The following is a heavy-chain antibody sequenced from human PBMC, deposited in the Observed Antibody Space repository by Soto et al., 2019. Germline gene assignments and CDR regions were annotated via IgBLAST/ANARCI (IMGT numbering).Heavy chain of an antibody. CDR1: GFTFISYW. D-gene: IGHD5-18*01. CDR3: ARGTAMTLYYYYGMDV. J-gene: IGHJ6*02. Sequence: GSLRLSCAASGFTFISYWIHCFRQSPLKGLVWVSRINSDGSSTSYADSVKGRFTISRDNAKNTLYLQMNSLRAEDTAVYYCARGTAMTLYYYYGMDVWGQGTTVTVSS. CDR2: INSDGSST. V-gene: IGHV3-74*01.